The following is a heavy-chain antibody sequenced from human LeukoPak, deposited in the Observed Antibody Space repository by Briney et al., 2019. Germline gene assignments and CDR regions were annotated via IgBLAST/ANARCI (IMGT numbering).Heavy chain of an antibody. D-gene: IGHD6-13*01. Sequence: PGGSLRLSCAASGLTFSSYAMSWVRPAPGKGLEWVSAISGSGGSTYYADSVKGRFTISRDNSKNTLYLQMNSLRAEDTAVYYCAKLPDEIDSSSWYWSHDYWGQGTLVTVSS. CDR3: AKLPDEIDSSSWYWSHDY. CDR1: GLTFSSYA. J-gene: IGHJ4*02. V-gene: IGHV3-23*01. CDR2: ISGSGGST.